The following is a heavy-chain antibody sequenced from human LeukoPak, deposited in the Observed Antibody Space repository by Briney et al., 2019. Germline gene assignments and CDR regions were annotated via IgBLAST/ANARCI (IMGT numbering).Heavy chain of an antibody. Sequence: GGSLRLSCAASGFTFSSYSMNWVRHAPGKGLELVSSISSSSSYIYYADSVKGRFTISRDNAKNSLYLQMNSLRAEDTAVYYCAAGIQLWFNYYGMDVWGQGTTVTVSS. CDR2: ISSSSSYI. V-gene: IGHV3-21*01. J-gene: IGHJ6*02. CDR3: AAGIQLWFNYYGMDV. CDR1: GFTFSSYS. D-gene: IGHD5-18*01.